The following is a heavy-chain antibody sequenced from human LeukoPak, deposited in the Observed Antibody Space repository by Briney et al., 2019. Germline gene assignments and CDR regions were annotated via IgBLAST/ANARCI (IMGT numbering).Heavy chain of an antibody. CDR2: IGTIGET. CDR1: GFTFSTYD. V-gene: IGHV3-13*01. J-gene: IGHJ6*03. Sequence: GGSLRLSCAASGFTFSTYDMHWVRQVSGKGLEWVSSIGTIGETFYPGSVKGRFTISRENAKNSLYLQMNGLRAGDTAVYYCARATVIGNAPVPGYMDVWGKGTTVTVSS. D-gene: IGHD2-21*01. CDR3: ARATVIGNAPVPGYMDV.